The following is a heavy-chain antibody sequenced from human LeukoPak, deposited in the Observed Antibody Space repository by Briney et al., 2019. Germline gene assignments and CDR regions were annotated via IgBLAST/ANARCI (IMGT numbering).Heavy chain of an antibody. CDR2: IYPGDSDT. J-gene: IGHJ4*02. CDR1: GYSFTNYW. V-gene: IGHV5-51*01. CDR3: ARRLATAEYFDY. D-gene: IGHD6-13*01. Sequence: GESLKISCKGSGYSFTNYWIGWVRQMPGKGLEWMGIIYPGDSDTRYSPSFQGQVTISADRSISAAYLQWGSLKASDTAIYYCARRLATAEYFDYWGQGTLVTVSS.